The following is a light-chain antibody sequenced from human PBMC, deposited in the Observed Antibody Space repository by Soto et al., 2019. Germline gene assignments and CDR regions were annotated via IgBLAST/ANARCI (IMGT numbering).Light chain of an antibody. V-gene: IGLV2-14*01. CDR1: SSDVGGYNY. CDR2: DVS. CDR3: SSYTASSTYLV. Sequence: QSALTQPASVSGSPGQSITISCTGTSSDVGGYNYVSWYQQHPGKAPKLMIYDVSNRPSGVSNLFSGAKSANTASLTISGLQADDEADYYCSSYTASSTYLVFGGGTKVTVL. J-gene: IGLJ2*01.